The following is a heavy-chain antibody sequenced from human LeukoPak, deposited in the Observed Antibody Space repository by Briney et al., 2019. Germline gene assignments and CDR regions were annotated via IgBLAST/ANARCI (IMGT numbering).Heavy chain of an antibody. V-gene: IGHV3-23*01. CDR3: ARDPGYAIYYFDY. J-gene: IGHJ4*02. Sequence: GGSLRLSCAASGFAFNTYAMNWVRQAPGKGLEWVSTVSGRGDTSYFPDSVKGRFSISRDNSKNTLFLQINNLRAEDTALYYCARDPGYAIYYFDYWGQGALVTVSS. CDR2: VSGRGDTS. CDR1: GFAFNTYA. D-gene: IGHD3-9*01.